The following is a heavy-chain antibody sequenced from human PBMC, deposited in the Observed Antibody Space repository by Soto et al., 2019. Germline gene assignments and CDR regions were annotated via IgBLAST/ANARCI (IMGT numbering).Heavy chain of an antibody. CDR1: GGSSRTYY. D-gene: IGHD3-10*01. CDR3: ATGDQSYVHFFHYF. J-gene: IGHJ2*01. V-gene: IGHV4-59*01. Sequence: SETLARTCTVSGGSSRTYYGTWIRQPPGKGREWIGYINYRGNTNYNPSLNSRLTISIDTSKNQFSLKLNSVTAADPPVYYRATGDQSYVHFFHYF. CDR2: INYRGNT.